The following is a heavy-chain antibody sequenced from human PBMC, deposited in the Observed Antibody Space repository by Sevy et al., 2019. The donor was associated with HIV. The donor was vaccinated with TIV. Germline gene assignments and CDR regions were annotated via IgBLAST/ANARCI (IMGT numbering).Heavy chain of an antibody. CDR1: GGSINKNY. J-gene: IGHJ5*02. CDR2: IYYDGST. V-gene: IGHV4-59*01. CDR3: ANLKDPNANHGGKFGP. Sequence: SETLSLTCTVSGGSINKNYWTWIRQPPGKGLEWIGYIYYDGSTNYNPSFKSRVTISVDMSKNHFSLNLGPVTAADTALYYCANLKDPNANHGGKFGPRGQGTLVTVSS. D-gene: IGHD3-16*01.